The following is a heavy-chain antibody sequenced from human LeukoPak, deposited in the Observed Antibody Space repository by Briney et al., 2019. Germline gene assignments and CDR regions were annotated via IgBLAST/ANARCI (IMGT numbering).Heavy chain of an antibody. CDR3: ARGDGTSSGPYFHF. D-gene: IGHD6-6*01. J-gene: IGHJ4*02. V-gene: IGHV3-7*01. Sequence: PGRSLRLSCAASGFTFSTFWMTWLRQAPGKGLEWVANIHQDGTTKYYGDSVKGRFSVSRDNAENTLYLHIKNLRPEDTAVYYCARGDGTSSGPYFHFWGQGTLVTVSS. CDR2: IHQDGTTK. CDR1: GFTFSTFW.